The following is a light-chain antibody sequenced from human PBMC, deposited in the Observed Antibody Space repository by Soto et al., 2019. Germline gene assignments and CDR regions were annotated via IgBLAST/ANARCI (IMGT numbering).Light chain of an antibody. CDR2: DVN. V-gene: IGLV2-14*03. CDR3: SSYSTTTILV. CDR1: SSDVGAYEH. Sequence: QAVRTQPASVSGSPGQSVTISCTGASSDVGAYEHVSWYQQHPGRAPKLILYDVNNRPSGVSNHFSGSKSGNTASLVISGLQANDEADYYCSSYSTTTILVFGSGTKVTVL. J-gene: IGLJ1*01.